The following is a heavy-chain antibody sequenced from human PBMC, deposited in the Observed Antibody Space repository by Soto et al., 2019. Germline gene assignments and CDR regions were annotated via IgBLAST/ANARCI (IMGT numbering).Heavy chain of an antibody. D-gene: IGHD3-3*01. V-gene: IGHV3-33*01. CDR3: ARGLSWTTSGTDV. Sequence: GGSLRLSCAASGFTFSSYGMHWVRQAPGKGLEWVAVIWYDGSNKYYADSVKGRFTISRDNSKNTLYLQMNSLRAEDTAVYYRARGLSWTTSGTDVRGKGTTVTVSS. J-gene: IGHJ6*04. CDR1: GFTFSSYG. CDR2: IWYDGSNK.